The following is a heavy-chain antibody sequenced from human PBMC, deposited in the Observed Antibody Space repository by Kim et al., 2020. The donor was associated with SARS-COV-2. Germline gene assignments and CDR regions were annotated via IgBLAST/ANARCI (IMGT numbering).Heavy chain of an antibody. J-gene: IGHJ6*02. V-gene: IGHV3-30*04. CDR3: ARGGNYYGSGSFHDYYGMDV. CDR2: ISYDGSNK. CDR1: GFTFSSYA. Sequence: GGSLRLSCAASGFTFSSYAMHWVRQAPGKGLEWVAVISYDGSNKYYADSVKGRFTISRDNSKNTLYLQMNSLRAEDTAVYYCARGGNYYGSGSFHDYYGMDVWGQGTTVTVSS. D-gene: IGHD3-10*01.